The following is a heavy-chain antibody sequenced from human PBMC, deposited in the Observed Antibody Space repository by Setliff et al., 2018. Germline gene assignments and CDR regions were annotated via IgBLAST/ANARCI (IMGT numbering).Heavy chain of an antibody. Sequence: SETLSLTCTVTGGSISPFYWNWIRQSPGKGLEWIGYIFYTGSTNYNPSLKSRVTISVDTSKNQFSLKMSSVTAADTAVYYCARGGSAMGNGAWAFEYWGLGILVTVSS. V-gene: IGHV4-59*12. CDR2: IFYTGST. J-gene: IGHJ4*02. CDR1: GGSISPFY. D-gene: IGHD2-2*01. CDR3: ARGGSAMGNGAWAFEY.